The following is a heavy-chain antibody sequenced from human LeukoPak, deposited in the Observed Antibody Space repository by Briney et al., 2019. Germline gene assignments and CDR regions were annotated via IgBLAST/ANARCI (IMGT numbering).Heavy chain of an antibody. CDR2: ISAYNGNT. D-gene: IGHD3-16*02. Sequence: ASVKVSCKASGYTFTSYGISWVRQAPGQGLEWMGWISAYNGNTNYAQKLQGRVTMTTDTSTSTAHMELRSLRSDDTAVYYCARVRVWGSYRPRYFDYWGQGTLVTVPS. V-gene: IGHV1-18*01. CDR1: GYTFTSYG. J-gene: IGHJ4*02. CDR3: ARVRVWGSYRPRYFDY.